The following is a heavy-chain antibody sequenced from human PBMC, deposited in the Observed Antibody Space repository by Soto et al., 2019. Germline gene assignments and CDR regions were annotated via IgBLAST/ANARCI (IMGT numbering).Heavy chain of an antibody. J-gene: IGHJ4*02. CDR1: GFNFSSYV. CDR3: ARDGQWLPRDGLRSSYYFDY. V-gene: IGHV3-33*01. CDR2: IWYDGGNK. Sequence: QVQLVESGGGVVQPGRSLRLSCAASGFNFSSYVMHWVRQAPGKGLEWVAVIWYDGGNKYYADSVKGRFTISRDNSKNTLYLQMKSLRAEDKAVYYCARDGQWLPRDGLRSSYYFDYWGQGTLVTVSS. D-gene: IGHD6-19*01.